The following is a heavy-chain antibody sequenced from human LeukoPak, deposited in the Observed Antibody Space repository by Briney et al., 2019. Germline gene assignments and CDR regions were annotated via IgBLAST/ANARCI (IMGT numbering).Heavy chain of an antibody. J-gene: IGHJ3*02. Sequence: SETLSLTCTVAGGSISSDYWSWIRQPAGKGLEWIGRIYTSGSTNYNPSLKSRVTMSVDTSKNQFSLKLRSVTAADTAVYYCARSNWGLVAFDIWGQGTMVTVSS. D-gene: IGHD7-27*01. CDR1: GGSISSDY. CDR2: IYTSGST. CDR3: ARSNWGLVAFDI. V-gene: IGHV4-4*07.